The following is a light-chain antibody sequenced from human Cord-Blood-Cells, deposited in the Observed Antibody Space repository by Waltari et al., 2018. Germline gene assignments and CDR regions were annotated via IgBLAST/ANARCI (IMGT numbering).Light chain of an antibody. J-gene: IGKJ1*01. CDR2: KAS. CDR3: QQYNSYSWT. Sequence: DIQLTQSPSTLSASVGDRVTIPCRASQSISSWLAWYQQKPGKAPKLLIYKASSLASGVPSRFGGSGSGTEFTLTISSLQPDDFATYYCQQYNSYSWTFGQGTKVEIK. V-gene: IGKV1-5*03. CDR1: QSISSW.